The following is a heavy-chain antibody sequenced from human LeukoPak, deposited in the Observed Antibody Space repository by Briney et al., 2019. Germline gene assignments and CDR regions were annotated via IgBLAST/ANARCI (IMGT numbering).Heavy chain of an antibody. CDR2: ICYDGSNK. V-gene: IGHV3-33*01. CDR1: GFTFSSYG. D-gene: IGHD2/OR15-2a*01. Sequence: GGSLRLSCAASGFTFSSYGMHWVPQAPGKGLECVAVICYDGSNKYYADSVKGRFTISRDNSKNTLHLHMNRLRSQDTPVYYCAIDLIVDYFLLRRSGSVDWGQGGLGTV. J-gene: IGHJ4*02. CDR3: AIDLIVDYFLLRRSGSVD.